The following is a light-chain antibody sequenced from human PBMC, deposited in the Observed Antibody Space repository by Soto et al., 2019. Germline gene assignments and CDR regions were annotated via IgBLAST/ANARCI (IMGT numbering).Light chain of an antibody. V-gene: IGKV1-5*03. J-gene: IGKJ1*01. CDR1: QSISNW. CDR3: QQYNSS. Sequence: DIQMTQSPSTLSASVGDRVTITCRASQSISNWLAWYQQKPGKAPKLLIYKASSLESGVPSSFSCRGSGTEFTLTISSLQPDDFATYYCQQYNSSFGQGTKVEIK. CDR2: KAS.